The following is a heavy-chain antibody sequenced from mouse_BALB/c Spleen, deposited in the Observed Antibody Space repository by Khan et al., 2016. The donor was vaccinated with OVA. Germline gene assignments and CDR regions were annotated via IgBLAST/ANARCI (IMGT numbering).Heavy chain of an antibody. J-gene: IGHJ3*01. CDR1: GYTFTSYT. CDR2: INPSNYYT. D-gene: IGHD2-14*01. V-gene: IGHV1-4*01. Sequence: VQLQESGAELARPGASVKMSCKASGYTFTSYTMHWVRQRPGQAPEWVGHINPSNYYTNYNQNFKDKATLIVDKSSSTAYMQLSSLTSEDSAVYYCVREWAYHRSDGWFAYWGQGTLVTVSA. CDR3: VREWAYHRSDGWFAY.